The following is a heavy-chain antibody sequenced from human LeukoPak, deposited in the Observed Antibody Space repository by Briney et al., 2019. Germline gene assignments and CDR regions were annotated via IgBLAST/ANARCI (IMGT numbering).Heavy chain of an antibody. V-gene: IGHV4-59*01. CDR2: IYYSGST. J-gene: IGHJ2*01. CDR3: ARESGSRYFDWLPSSYWYFDL. Sequence: SETLSLTCTVSGGSISSYYWSWIRQPPGKGLEWIGYIYYSGSTNYNPSLKSRVTISVDTSKNQFSLKLSSVTAADTAVYYCARESGSRYFDWLPSSYWYFDLWGRGTLVTVSS. CDR1: GGSISSYY. D-gene: IGHD3-9*01.